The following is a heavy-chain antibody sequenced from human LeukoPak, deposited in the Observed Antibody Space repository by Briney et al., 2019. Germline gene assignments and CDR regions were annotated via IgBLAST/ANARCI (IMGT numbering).Heavy chain of an antibody. Sequence: GGSLRLSCAASGFTFDRHWMSWVRQAPGKGLEWVASINPDGSAKYYVDSVKGRFIISKDNAENSLSLQMNSLRAADTAVYYCARLIQALDVDYWGQGTLVTVSS. CDR2: INPDGSAK. CDR1: GFTFDRHW. J-gene: IGHJ4*02. CDR3: ARLIQALDVDY. D-gene: IGHD2-21*01. V-gene: IGHV3-7*01.